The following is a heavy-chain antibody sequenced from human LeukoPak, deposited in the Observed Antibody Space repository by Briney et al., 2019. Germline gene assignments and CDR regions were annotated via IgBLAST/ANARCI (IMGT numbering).Heavy chain of an antibody. Sequence: ASVKVSCKASGYTFTSYYMHWVRQAPGQGLEWMGIINPSGGSTSYARKFQGRVTMTRDTSTSTVYMELSSLRSEDTAVYYCAREPNSGYYFDYWGQGTLVTVSS. D-gene: IGHD1-7*01. CDR3: AREPNSGYYFDY. CDR1: GYTFTSYY. J-gene: IGHJ4*02. V-gene: IGHV1-46*01. CDR2: INPSGGST.